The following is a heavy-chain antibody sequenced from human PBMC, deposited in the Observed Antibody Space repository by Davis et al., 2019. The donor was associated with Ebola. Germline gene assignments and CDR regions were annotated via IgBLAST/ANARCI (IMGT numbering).Heavy chain of an antibody. CDR3: ARGYSSSWYYYYGMDV. Sequence: SVKVSCKASGGTFSSYAISWVRQAPGQGLGWMGGIIPIFGTANYAQKFQGRVTITRNTSISTAYMELSSLRSEDTAVYYCARGYSSSWYYYYGMDVWGQGTTVTVSS. V-gene: IGHV1-69*05. D-gene: IGHD6-13*01. CDR1: GGTFSSYA. J-gene: IGHJ6*02. CDR2: IIPIFGTA.